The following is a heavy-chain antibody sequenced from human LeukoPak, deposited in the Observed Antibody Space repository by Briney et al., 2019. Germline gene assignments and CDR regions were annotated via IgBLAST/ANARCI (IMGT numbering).Heavy chain of an antibody. Sequence: GGSLRLSCAASGFTFSGYAMHWVRQAPGKGLEWVAVISYDGSNKYYADSVKGRFTISRDNSKNTLYLQMNSLRAEDTAVYYRARGEMATEIDYWGQGTLVTVSS. J-gene: IGHJ4*02. CDR2: ISYDGSNK. CDR3: ARGEMATEIDY. CDR1: GFTFSGYA. D-gene: IGHD5-24*01. V-gene: IGHV3-30*01.